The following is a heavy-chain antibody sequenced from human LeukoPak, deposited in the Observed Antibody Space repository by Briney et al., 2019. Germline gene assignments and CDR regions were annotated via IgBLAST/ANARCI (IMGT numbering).Heavy chain of an antibody. Sequence: GGSLRLSCAASGFTFTNYAMSWVRQAPGKWLEWVSAISGTGDSTYYADSVKGRFTTSRDNSKNTLFLQMNSLRAEDTAVYYCAKVLSLRYFDWVLYADCWGQGTLVTVSS. CDR3: AKVLSLRYFDWVLYADC. D-gene: IGHD3-9*01. CDR2: ISGTGDST. V-gene: IGHV3-23*01. CDR1: GFTFTNYA. J-gene: IGHJ4*02.